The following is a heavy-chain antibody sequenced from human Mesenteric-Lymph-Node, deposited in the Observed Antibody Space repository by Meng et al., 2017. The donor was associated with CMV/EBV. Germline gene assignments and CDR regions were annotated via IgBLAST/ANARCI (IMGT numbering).Heavy chain of an antibody. D-gene: IGHD6-13*01. CDR2: IYYTGST. CDR1: GGSINTYS. CDR3: ARVVAAAGTPNWFDP. V-gene: IGHV4-59*01. J-gene: IGHJ5*02. Sequence: SETLSLTCTVSGGSINTYSWSWIRQLPGKGLEWIGYIYYTGSTTYNPSLKSRVTISVDMSKNQFSLKVNSVTAADTAIYYCARVVAAAGTPNWFDPWGQGTLVTVSS.